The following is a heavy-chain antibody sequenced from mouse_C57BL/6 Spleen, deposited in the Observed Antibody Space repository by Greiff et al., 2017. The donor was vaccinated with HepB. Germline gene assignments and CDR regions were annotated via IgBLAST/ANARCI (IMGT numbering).Heavy chain of an antibody. CDR3: TINWVFAY. V-gene: IGHV1-15*01. CDR1: GYTFTDYE. CDR2: IDPETGGT. J-gene: IGHJ3*01. D-gene: IGHD4-1*02. Sequence: VQRVESGAELVRPGASVTLSCKASGYTFTDYEMHWVKQTPVHGLEWIGAIDPETGGTAYNQKFKGKAILTADKSSSTAYMELRSLTSEDSAVYYCTINWVFAYWGQGTLVTVSA.